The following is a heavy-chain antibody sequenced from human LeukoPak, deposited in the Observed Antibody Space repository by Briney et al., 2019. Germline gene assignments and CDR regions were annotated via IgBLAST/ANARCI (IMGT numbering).Heavy chain of an antibody. CDR2: TSSSSSYI. CDR1: GFTFNTYT. CDR3: ARADTSDILTGYSDY. J-gene: IGHJ4*02. V-gene: IGHV3-21*01. D-gene: IGHD3-9*01. Sequence: GGSLRLSCTASGFTFNTYTMNWVRQAPGKGLEWVSSTSSSSSYIYYADSVKGRFTISRDNAKKSLYLQMNRLRAEDTAVYFCARADTSDILTGYSDYWGQGTLVTVSS.